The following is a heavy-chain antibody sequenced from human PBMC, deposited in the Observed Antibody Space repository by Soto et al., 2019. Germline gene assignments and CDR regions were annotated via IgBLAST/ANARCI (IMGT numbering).Heavy chain of an antibody. D-gene: IGHD3-3*01. CDR3: ASNLDFWSGFDY. V-gene: IGHV4-59*08. CDR1: GGSISSYY. Sequence: SETLSLTCTVSGGSISSYYWSWIRQPPGKGLEWIGYIYYSGSTNYNPSLKSRVTISVDTSKNQFSLKLSSVTAADTAVYYCASNLDFWSGFDYWGQGTLVTVSS. J-gene: IGHJ4*02. CDR2: IYYSGST.